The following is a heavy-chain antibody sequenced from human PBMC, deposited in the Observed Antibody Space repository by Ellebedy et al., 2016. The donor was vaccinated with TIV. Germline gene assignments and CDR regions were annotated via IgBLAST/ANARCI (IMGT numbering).Heavy chain of an antibody. CDR3: ARTRVEDYGSGSYGMDV. Sequence: ASVKVSXXASGYTFTSYDINWVRQATGQGLEWMGWMNPNSGNTGYAQKFQGRVTMTRNTSISTAYMELSSLRSEDTAVYYCARTRVEDYGSGSYGMDVWGQGTTVTVSS. CDR2: MNPNSGNT. D-gene: IGHD3-10*01. V-gene: IGHV1-8*01. J-gene: IGHJ6*02. CDR1: GYTFTSYD.